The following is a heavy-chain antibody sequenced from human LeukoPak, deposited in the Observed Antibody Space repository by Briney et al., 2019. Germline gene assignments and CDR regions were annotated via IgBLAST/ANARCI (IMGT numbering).Heavy chain of an antibody. J-gene: IGHJ4*02. CDR3: ARGQGTVTTH. CDR1: GGSFSGYY. V-gene: IGHV4-34*01. CDR2: INHSGSA. D-gene: IGHD4-17*01. Sequence: PSETLSLTWAVSGGSFSGYYWTWIRQPPVKGLEWIGEINHSGSANYNPSLKSRVTISLDTSKNQFSLKLSSVTAADTAVYYCARGQGTVTTHWGQGTLVTVSS.